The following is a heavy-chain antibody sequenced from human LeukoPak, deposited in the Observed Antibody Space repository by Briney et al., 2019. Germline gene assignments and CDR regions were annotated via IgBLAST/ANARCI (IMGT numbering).Heavy chain of an antibody. J-gene: IGHJ5*02. CDR2: IYHSGST. CDR3: ARDYGLLGFDP. Sequence: PSETLSLTCAVYGGSFSGYSWSWIRQPPGKGLEWIGYIYHSGSTYYNPSLKSRVTISVDRSKNQFSLKLSSVTAADTAVYYCARDYGLLGFDPWGQGTLVTVSS. V-gene: IGHV4-30-2*01. D-gene: IGHD3-16*01. CDR1: GGSFSGYS.